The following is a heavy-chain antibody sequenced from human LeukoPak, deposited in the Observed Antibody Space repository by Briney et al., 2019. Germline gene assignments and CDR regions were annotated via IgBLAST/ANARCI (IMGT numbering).Heavy chain of an antibody. Sequence: PSETLSLTCTVSGGSISSGSYYWSWIRQPAGKGLEWIGRIYTSGSTNYNPSLKSRVTISVDTSKNQFSLKLSSVTAADTAVYYCASYYDSSGYHDYWGQGTLVTVSS. CDR2: IYTSGST. V-gene: IGHV4-61*02. J-gene: IGHJ4*02. CDR3: ASYYDSSGYHDY. D-gene: IGHD3-22*01. CDR1: GGSISSGSYY.